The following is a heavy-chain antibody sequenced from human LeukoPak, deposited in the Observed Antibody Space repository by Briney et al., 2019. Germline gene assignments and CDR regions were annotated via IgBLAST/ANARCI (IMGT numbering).Heavy chain of an antibody. J-gene: IGHJ4*02. CDR1: GFTFSSYA. CDR2: ISGGGGST. CDR3: ANLGERTGGHFDY. D-gene: IGHD3-16*01. Sequence: HPGGSLRLSCAASGFTFSSYAMSWVRQAPGKGLEWVSAISGGGGSTYYADSVKGRFTISRDNSKNTLYLQMNSLRAEDTAVYYCANLGERTGGHFDYWGQGTLVTVSS. V-gene: IGHV3-23*01.